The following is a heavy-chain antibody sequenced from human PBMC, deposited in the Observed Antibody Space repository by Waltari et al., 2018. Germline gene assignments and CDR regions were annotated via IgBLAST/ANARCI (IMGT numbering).Heavy chain of an antibody. CDR1: GGSISSGSYY. CDR3: ARVARASRYYYYGMDV. V-gene: IGHV4-61*09. Sequence: QVQLQESGPGLVKPSQTLSLTCTVSGGSISSGSYYWSWIRQPAGKGLEWIGYIYTSGSTNYNPSLNVRVTISVDTAKNQFSLKLSSVTAADTAVYYCARVARASRYYYYGMDVWGQGTTVTVSS. CDR2: IYTSGST. J-gene: IGHJ6*02. D-gene: IGHD6-6*01.